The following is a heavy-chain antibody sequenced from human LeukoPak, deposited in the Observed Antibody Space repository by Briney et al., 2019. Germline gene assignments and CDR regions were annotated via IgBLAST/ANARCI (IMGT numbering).Heavy chain of an antibody. Sequence: GGSLRLSCAASGFNVSSNYMSWVRQTPGKGLEWVSVIYRGGSTYYTDSVKGRFTISRDNSKNTLYLQMNSLRSEDTAVYFCARVRYGDYERGKDYYYMDVWGKGTTVTVSS. CDR1: GFNVSSNY. V-gene: IGHV3-53*01. CDR2: IYRGGST. J-gene: IGHJ6*03. D-gene: IGHD4-17*01. CDR3: ARVRYGDYERGKDYYYMDV.